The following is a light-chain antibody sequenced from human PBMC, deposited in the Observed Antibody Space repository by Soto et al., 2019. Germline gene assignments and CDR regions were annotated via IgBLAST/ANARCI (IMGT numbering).Light chain of an antibody. Sequence: EIVLTQSPATLSLFPGERATLPCRASQPIGTKLAWYQQKPGQAPRLLIYDSSNRATDIPARFSASGSGTDFILIISSLETEDFAVYYCQQHNTWPPLTFGGGTKLEI. J-gene: IGKJ4*01. CDR3: QQHNTWPPLT. CDR2: DSS. CDR1: QPIGTK. V-gene: IGKV3-11*01.